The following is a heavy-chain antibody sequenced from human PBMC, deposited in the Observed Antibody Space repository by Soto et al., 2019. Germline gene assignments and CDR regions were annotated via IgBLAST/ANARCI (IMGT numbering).Heavy chain of an antibody. CDR3: ARAQQGYSYGNFDY. V-gene: IGHV1-2*04. J-gene: IGHJ4*02. CDR2: INPNSGGT. D-gene: IGHD5-18*01. Sequence: VKVSCKASGYTFTGYYMHWVRQAPGQGLEWMGWINPNSGGTNYAQKFQGWVTMTRDTSISTAYMELSRLRSDDTAVYYCARAQQGYSYGNFDYWGQGTLVTVSS. CDR1: GYTFTGYY.